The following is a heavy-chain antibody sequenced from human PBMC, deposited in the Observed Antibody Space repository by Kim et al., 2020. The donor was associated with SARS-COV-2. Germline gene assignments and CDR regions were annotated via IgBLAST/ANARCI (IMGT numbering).Heavy chain of an antibody. CDR1: GFTFSTYW. J-gene: IGHJ4*02. D-gene: IGHD5-12*01. CDR3: ARGGRKTSWGPMVATFQLEAPFDY. CDR2: IDTDGNTT. V-gene: IGHV3-74*01. Sequence: GGSLRLSCAASGFTFSTYWMHWVRQAPGKGLVWVSRIDTDGNTTTYADSVKGRFTISRDNAKNTLYLQMNSLRAEDTAVYYCARGGRKTSWGPMVATFQLEAPFDYWGQGTLATVPS.